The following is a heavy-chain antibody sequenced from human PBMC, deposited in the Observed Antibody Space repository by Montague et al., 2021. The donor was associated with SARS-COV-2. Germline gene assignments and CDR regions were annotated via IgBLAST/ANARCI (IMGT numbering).Heavy chain of an antibody. D-gene: IGHD6-13*01. CDR2: INWNGGST. CDR3: ARGVISERAAAGTPYNYYYYGMDV. J-gene: IGHJ6*02. V-gene: IGHV3-20*04. Sequence: SLRLSCAASGFTFGDYGMSWVRQAPGKGLEWVSGINWNGGSTGYADSVKGRFTISRDNAKNSLYLQMNSLRAEDTALYYCARGVISERAAAGTPYNYYYYGMDVWGQGTTVTVSS. CDR1: GFTFGDYG.